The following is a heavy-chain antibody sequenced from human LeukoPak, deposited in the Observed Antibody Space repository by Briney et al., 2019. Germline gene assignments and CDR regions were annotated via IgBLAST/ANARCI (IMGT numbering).Heavy chain of an antibody. J-gene: IGHJ3*02. V-gene: IGHV4-38-2*02. CDR3: AREVVPDVIDAFDI. CDR1: GYSISSGYY. D-gene: IGHD2-2*01. CDR2: IYYSGST. Sequence: SETLSLTCTVSGYSISSGYYWGWIRQPPGKGLEWIGSIYYSGSTYYNPSLKSRVTISVDTSKNQFSLKLSSVTAADTAVYYCAREVVPDVIDAFDIWGQGTMVTVSS.